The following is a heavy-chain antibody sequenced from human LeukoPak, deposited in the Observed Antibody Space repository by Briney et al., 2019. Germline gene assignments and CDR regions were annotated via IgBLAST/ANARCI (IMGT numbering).Heavy chain of an antibody. J-gene: IGHJ4*02. CDR2: GDYSGGT. V-gene: IGHV4-39*07. CDR3: AGERGEEYSSGWYKTNYFYN. Sequence: SQTLSLTCTVSGDSFTSVTDYWAWIRQPPGQGLEWIASGDYSGGTYYNPSLESRVAISADMSKNQVSLKLTSVTGADTAVYYCAGERGEEYSSGWYKTNYFYNWGQGIRVTVSS. CDR1: GDSFTSVTDY. D-gene: IGHD6-19*01.